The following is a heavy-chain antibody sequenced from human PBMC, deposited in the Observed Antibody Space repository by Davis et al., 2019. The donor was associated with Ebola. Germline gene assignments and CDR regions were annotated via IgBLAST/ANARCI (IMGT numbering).Heavy chain of an antibody. CDR2: IYYSGST. D-gene: IGHD6-19*01. CDR1: GGSISSYY. CDR3: ARVYSGWYPDY. V-gene: IGHV4-59*01. Sequence: SETLSLTCTVSGGSISSYYWSWIRQPPGKGLEWIGYIYYSGSTNYNPSLKSRVTISVDTSKNQFSLKLSSVTAAGTAVYYCARVYSGWYPDYWGQGTLVTVSS. J-gene: IGHJ4*02.